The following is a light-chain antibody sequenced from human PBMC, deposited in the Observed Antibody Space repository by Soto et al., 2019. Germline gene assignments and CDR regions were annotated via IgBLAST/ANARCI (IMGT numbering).Light chain of an antibody. J-gene: IGKJ1*01. CDR2: DVS. Sequence: DIQMTQSPSTLPASVGDRVTISCRASQTVERWLAWYQQKPGKAPKLLISDVSNLERGVPSRFSGSGSATEFTLTISGLQSDDFATYYCQQYKDHVWTFGQGTKV. CDR1: QTVERW. V-gene: IGKV1-5*01. CDR3: QQYKDHVWT.